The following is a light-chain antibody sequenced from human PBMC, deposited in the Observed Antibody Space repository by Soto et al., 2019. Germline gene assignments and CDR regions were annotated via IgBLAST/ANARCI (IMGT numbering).Light chain of an antibody. CDR1: SSDVGGYNY. CDR2: EVS. Sequence: QSALTQPASVSGSPGQSITIYCTGTSSDVGGYNYVSWYQQHPGKAPKLMIYEVSNRPSGVSNRFSGSKSANTASLTISGLQAEDEADYYCSSYTTSSTLVFGGGTKLTVL. J-gene: IGLJ3*02. CDR3: SSYTTSSTLV. V-gene: IGLV2-14*03.